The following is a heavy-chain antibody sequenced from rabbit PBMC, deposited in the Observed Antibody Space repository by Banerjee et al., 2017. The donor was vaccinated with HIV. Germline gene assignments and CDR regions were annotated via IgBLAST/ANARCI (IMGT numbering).Heavy chain of an antibody. Sequence: QQQLEESGGGLVKPGGTLTLTCKASGIDFNSNAMCWVRQAPGKGLELIACIYTSSGSTWYASWVNGRLTISRSTSLNTVDLKMTSLTAADTATYFCARAGYAGWGYITLLDLWGPGTLVTVS. J-gene: IGHJ3*01. CDR3: ARAGYAGWGYITLLDL. CDR1: GIDFNSNA. D-gene: IGHD4-2*01. V-gene: IGHV1S43*01. CDR2: IYTSSGST.